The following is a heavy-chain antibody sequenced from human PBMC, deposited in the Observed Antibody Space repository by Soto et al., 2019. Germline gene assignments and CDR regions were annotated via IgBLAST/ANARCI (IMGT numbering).Heavy chain of an antibody. V-gene: IGHV4-34*01. D-gene: IGHD4-17*01. CDR3: ARVRYGDYGGYFDY. J-gene: IGHJ4*02. CDR1: GGSFSGYY. CDR2: INHSGST. Sequence: SETLSLTCAVYGGSFSGYYWSWIRQPPGKGLEWIGEINHSGSTKYNPSLKSRVTISVDRSKNQFSLKVISVTAADTAVYYCARVRYGDYGGYFDYSGQGTLVTSPQ.